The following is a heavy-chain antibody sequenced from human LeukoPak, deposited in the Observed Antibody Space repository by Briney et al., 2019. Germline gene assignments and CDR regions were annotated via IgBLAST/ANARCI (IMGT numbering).Heavy chain of an antibody. CDR1: GYNFNDFG. D-gene: IGHD1-1*01. CDR3: AREATGRAFDP. J-gene: IGHJ5*02. Sequence: ASVKVSCKASGYNFNDFGVTWVRQAPGQGLEWMGWISALTGDTNYAQKFQGRVTMTTDTSTDTAYTEMRSLRSDDTAVYYCAREATGRAFDPWGQRTLVTVSS. V-gene: IGHV1-18*01. CDR2: ISALTGDT.